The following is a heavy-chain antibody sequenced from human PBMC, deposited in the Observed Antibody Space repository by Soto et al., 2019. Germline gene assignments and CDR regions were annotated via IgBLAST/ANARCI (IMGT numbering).Heavy chain of an antibody. V-gene: IGHV3-9*01. CDR3: ARSRSHSCGPLTGLDV. J-gene: IGHJ6*02. CDR2: ISCNSGSL. Sequence: PVGSLRLSCAASGFSFDDYAMHWVRQPPGKGLEWVSGISCNSGSLGYADFVKGRFTNSRDHAKNSLYLQMNSLRGEDTAFYYCARSRSHSCGPLTGLDVWGQGTAVIVSS. CDR1: GFSFDDYA. D-gene: IGHD6-19*01.